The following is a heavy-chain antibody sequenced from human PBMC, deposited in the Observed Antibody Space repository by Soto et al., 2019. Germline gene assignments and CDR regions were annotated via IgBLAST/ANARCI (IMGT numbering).Heavy chain of an antibody. Sequence: SETLSLTCTVSGGSISSGGYYWSWIRQHPGKGLEWIGYIYYSGSTYYNPSLKSRVTISVDTSKNQFSLKLSSVTAADTAVYYCARDEVSKGSNWFDPWGQGTLVTVSS. CDR1: GGSISSGGYY. CDR3: ARDEVSKGSNWFDP. D-gene: IGHD6-6*01. CDR2: IYYSGST. J-gene: IGHJ5*02. V-gene: IGHV4-31*03.